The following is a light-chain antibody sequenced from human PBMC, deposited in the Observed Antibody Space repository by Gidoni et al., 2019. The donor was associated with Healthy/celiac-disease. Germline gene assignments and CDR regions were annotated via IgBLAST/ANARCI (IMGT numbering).Light chain of an antibody. V-gene: IGKV1-9*01. CDR1: QGISSY. Sequence: DIQLTQSPSFLSASVGDRVTITCRASQGISSYLAWYQQKPGKAPKLLIYAASTLQSGVPSRFSGSVSGTEFTLTISSLQPEDFATYYCQQLNSYPLSYTFGQGTKLEIK. J-gene: IGKJ2*01. CDR2: AAS. CDR3: QQLNSYPLSYT.